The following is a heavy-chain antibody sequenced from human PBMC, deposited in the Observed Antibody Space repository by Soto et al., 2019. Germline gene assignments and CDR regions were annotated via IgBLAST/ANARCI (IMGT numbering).Heavy chain of an antibody. J-gene: IGHJ5*02. V-gene: IGHV6-1*01. D-gene: IGHD3-22*01. Sequence: SQTLSLTCAISGDSVSSYSAAWNWIRQSPSGGLEWLGRTYYRSRFFSDYAESVKSRIIINPDTSKNQFSLQLKSVTPEDTAVYYCVRDRYSSSGWFDPWGQGNPVTVYS. CDR3: VRDRYSSSGWFDP. CDR2: TYYRSRFFS. CDR1: GDSVSSYSAA.